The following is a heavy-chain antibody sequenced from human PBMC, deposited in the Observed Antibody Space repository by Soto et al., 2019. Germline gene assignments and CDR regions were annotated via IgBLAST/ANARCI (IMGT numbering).Heavy chain of an antibody. CDR1: GLSVSINY. J-gene: IGHJ4*02. V-gene: IGHV3-53*01. Sequence: AVGSLRLSCAAPGLSVSINYMSWVRQAPGRGLEWVSVIYANGNTYYADSVKGRFTLSRDNLKNRLYLQMNSLRADDTAVYYCASQGISGNYWEDFDYWGRGTLVTVSS. D-gene: IGHD1-26*01. CDR3: ASQGISGNYWEDFDY. CDR2: IYANGNT.